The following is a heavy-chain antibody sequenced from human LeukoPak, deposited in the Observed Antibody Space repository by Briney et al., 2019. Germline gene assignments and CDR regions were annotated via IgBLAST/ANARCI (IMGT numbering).Heavy chain of an antibody. CDR1: GFTFSTYA. CDR3: AKATLATTYFGS. Sequence: GGSLRLSCAASGFTFSTYAMSWVRQAPGMGLEWVSAISGRGDTIFYADSVKGRFTVSRDNSKNTPYLQVNSLRAEDTAVYYCAKATLATTYFGSWGQGTLVTVSS. V-gene: IGHV3-23*01. J-gene: IGHJ4*02. D-gene: IGHD5-24*01. CDR2: ISGRGDTI.